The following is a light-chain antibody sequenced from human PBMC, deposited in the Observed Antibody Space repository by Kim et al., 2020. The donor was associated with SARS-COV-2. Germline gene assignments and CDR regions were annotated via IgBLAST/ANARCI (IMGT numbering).Light chain of an antibody. CDR1: QTISTW. J-gene: IGKJ3*01. V-gene: IGKV1-5*01. CDR3: QEYNSDFT. Sequence: DIQMTQSPSLLSASVGDRVTITCRASQTISTWLAWYQQKPGKPPNALISDASSLESGVPSRFSGSGSGTEFTLTISSLQPDDFATYYCQEYNSDFTFGPGTKVDIK. CDR2: DAS.